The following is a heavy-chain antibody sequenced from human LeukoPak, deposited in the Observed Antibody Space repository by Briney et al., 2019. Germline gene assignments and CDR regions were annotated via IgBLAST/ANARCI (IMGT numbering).Heavy chain of an antibody. Sequence: SETLSLTCAVYGGSFSGYYWNWIRRPPGKGLEWVGEINHSGSTTYNPSLKSRVTISVDTSKNQFSLKLSSVTAADTAVYYCATSPATSRNYWGQGTLVTVSS. D-gene: IGHD2-15*01. CDR3: ATSPATSRNY. J-gene: IGHJ4*02. CDR1: GGSFSGYY. V-gene: IGHV4-34*01. CDR2: INHSGST.